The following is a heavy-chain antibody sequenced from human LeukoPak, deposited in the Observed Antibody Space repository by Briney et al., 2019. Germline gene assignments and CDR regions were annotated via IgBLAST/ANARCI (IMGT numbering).Heavy chain of an antibody. V-gene: IGHV3-15*01. D-gene: IGHD6-19*01. J-gene: IGHJ4*02. CDR2: IKSKTDGGTT. Sequence: GGSLRLSCAASGFTFSNAWMSWVRQAPGKGLEWVGRIKSKTDGGTTDYAAPVKGRFTISRDDSKNTLYLQMNSLKTEDTAVYYCTTDLAAVAGLLNFDYWGQGTLVTVSS. CDR1: GFTFSNAW. CDR3: TTDLAAVAGLLNFDY.